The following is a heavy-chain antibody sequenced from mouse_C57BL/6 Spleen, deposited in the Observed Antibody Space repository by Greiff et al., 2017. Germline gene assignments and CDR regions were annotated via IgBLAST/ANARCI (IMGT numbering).Heavy chain of an antibody. V-gene: IGHV14-3*01. D-gene: IGHD1-1*01. CDR2: IDPANGNT. CDR1: GFNIKNTY. Sequence: VQLQQSVAELVRPGASVKLSCTASGFNIKNTYMHWVKQRPEQGLEWIGRIDPANGNTKYAPKFQGKATITADTSSNTAYLQLSSLTSEDTAIYYCATLSTVVAKDWYFDVWGTGTTGTVSS. J-gene: IGHJ1*03. CDR3: ATLSTVVAKDWYFDV.